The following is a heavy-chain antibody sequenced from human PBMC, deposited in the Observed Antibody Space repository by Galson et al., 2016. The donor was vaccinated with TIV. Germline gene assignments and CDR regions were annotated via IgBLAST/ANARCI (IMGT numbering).Heavy chain of an antibody. D-gene: IGHD1/OR15-1a*01. V-gene: IGHV6-1*01. CDR1: GDSVSSNSA. Sequence: CAISGDSVSSNSAWNWIRQSPSRGLEWLGRTYYRSKWYNDYALSVKSRITINPDTSKNHFSLQMNSMTPEDTAVYYCARDRTLPGYYYNGMDVWGQGTTVTVSS. J-gene: IGHJ6*02. CDR3: ARDRTLPGYYYNGMDV. CDR2: TYYRSKWYN.